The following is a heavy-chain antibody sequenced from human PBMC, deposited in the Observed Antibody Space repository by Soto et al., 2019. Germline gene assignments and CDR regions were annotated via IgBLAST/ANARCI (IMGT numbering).Heavy chain of an antibody. D-gene: IGHD3-16*02. CDR3: ARDGAFGGVIVQYYFDY. J-gene: IGHJ4*02. CDR2: IWYDGSNK. V-gene: IGHV3-33*01. CDR1: GFTFSSYG. Sequence: QVQLVESGGGVVQPGRSLRLSCAASGFTFSSYGMHWVRQAPGKGLEWVAVIWYDGSNKYYADSVKGRFTISRDNSKNTVSLEVNSLRAEDTDVYYCARDGAFGGVIVQYYFDYWGQGTLVTVSS.